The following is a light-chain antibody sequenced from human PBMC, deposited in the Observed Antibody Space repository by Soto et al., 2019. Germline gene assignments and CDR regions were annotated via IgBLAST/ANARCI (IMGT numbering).Light chain of an antibody. CDR3: QQYYSTPLT. CDR2: WAS. Sequence: DIVMTQSPDSLAVSLGERATINCKSSQSVLYSSNNKNYLAWYQQKPGQPPKLLIYWASTRESGVPDRFSVSGSCTDFTLTISTLQAEDVAVSYCQQYYSTPLTLGGGTKVEIK. CDR1: QSVLYSSNNKNY. J-gene: IGKJ4*01. V-gene: IGKV4-1*01.